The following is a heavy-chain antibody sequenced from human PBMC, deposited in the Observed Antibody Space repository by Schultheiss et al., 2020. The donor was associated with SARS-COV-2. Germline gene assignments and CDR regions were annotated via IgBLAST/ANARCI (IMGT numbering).Heavy chain of an antibody. D-gene: IGHD2-8*01. Sequence: GGSLRLSCAASGFSFDSYGMHWVRQAPGKGLEWVSHILSSGSYTNYADSVKGRFTISRDNAKSSLFLQMNSLRAEDTAVYYCARVGRDCSHGVCYNAEYFQYWGQGTLVTVSS. CDR1: GFSFDSYG. J-gene: IGHJ1*01. CDR2: ILSSGSYT. CDR3: ARVGRDCSHGVCYNAEYFQY. V-gene: IGHV3-21*05.